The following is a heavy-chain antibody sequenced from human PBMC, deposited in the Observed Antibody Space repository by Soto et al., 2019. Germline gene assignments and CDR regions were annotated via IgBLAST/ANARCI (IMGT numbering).Heavy chain of an antibody. D-gene: IGHD3-22*01. Sequence: SGPTLVNPTQTLTLTCTFSGFSLSTSGVGVGWIRQPPGKALEWLALIYWDDDKRYSPSLKSRLTITKDTSKNQVVLTMTNMEPVDTATYYCAHSLIGYYYDSSGSNWFDPWGQGTLVTGSS. J-gene: IGHJ5*02. CDR3: AHSLIGYYYDSSGSNWFDP. CDR1: GFSLSTSGVG. V-gene: IGHV2-5*02. CDR2: IYWDDDK.